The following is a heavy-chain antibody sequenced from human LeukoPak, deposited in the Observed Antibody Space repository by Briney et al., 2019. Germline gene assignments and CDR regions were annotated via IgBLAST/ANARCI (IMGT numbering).Heavy chain of an antibody. CDR3: ARVKDYYDSSGGY. D-gene: IGHD3-22*01. Sequence: GRSLRPSCAASGLTSSSYDMNWVRQPPGKGLGWDSSISSSSSYIYSADSVKGRFTISRDNAKNSLYLQMNSLRAEDTAVYYCARVKDYYDSSGGYWGQGTLVTVSS. CDR2: ISSSSSYI. CDR1: GLTSSSYD. J-gene: IGHJ4*02. V-gene: IGHV3-21*01.